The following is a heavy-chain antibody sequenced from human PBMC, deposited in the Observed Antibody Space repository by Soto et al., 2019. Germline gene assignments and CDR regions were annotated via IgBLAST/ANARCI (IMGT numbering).Heavy chain of an antibody. CDR1: GYTFTSYA. CDR2: INAGNGNT. J-gene: IGHJ5*02. CDR3: ARKVADNWFDP. V-gene: IGHV1-3*01. Sequence: GASGEGSCKASGYTFTSYAMHWVRQAPGQRLEWMGWINAGNGNTKYSQKFQGRVTITRDTSASTAYMELSSLRSEDTAVYYCARKVADNWFDPWGQGTLVTVSS.